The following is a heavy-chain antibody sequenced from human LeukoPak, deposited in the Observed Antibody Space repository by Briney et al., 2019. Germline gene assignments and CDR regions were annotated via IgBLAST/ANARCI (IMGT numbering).Heavy chain of an antibody. CDR2: IYPGDSDT. V-gene: IGHV5-51*01. CDR3: AGQGLLSGYDSDDAFDI. Sequence: GESLKISCKGSGYSFTSYWIGWVRQMPGKGLEWMGIIYPGDSDTRYSPSFQGQVTISADKSISTAYLQWSSLKASDTAMYYCAGQGLLSGYDSDDAFDIWGQGTMVTVSS. D-gene: IGHD5-12*01. CDR1: GYSFTSYW. J-gene: IGHJ3*02.